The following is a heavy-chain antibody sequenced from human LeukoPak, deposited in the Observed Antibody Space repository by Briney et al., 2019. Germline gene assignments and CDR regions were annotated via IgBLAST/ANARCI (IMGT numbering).Heavy chain of an antibody. J-gene: IGHJ5*02. Sequence: GGSLRLSCAAPGFTFSSYAMSWVRQAPGKGLEWVAFIRYDGTNKYYAESVKGRFTISRDNSKNTLYVQMNSLRAEDTAVYYCAKGNYYDSSAYNWFDPWGQGTLVTVSS. CDR3: AKGNYYDSSAYNWFDP. V-gene: IGHV3-30*02. CDR2: IRYDGTNK. CDR1: GFTFSSYA. D-gene: IGHD3-22*01.